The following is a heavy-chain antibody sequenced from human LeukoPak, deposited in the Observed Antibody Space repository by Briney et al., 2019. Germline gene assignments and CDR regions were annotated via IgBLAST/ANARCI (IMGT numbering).Heavy chain of an antibody. CDR1: GGSFSGYY. V-gene: IGHV4-34*01. Sequence: SETLSLTCAVYGGSFSGYYWSWIRQPPGKGLEWIGEINHSGSTNYNPSLKSRVTISVDTSKNQFSLKLSSVTAADTAVYYCAREGSIVVVVAATPGAFDIWGRGTMVTVSS. CDR2: INHSGST. D-gene: IGHD2-15*01. CDR3: AREGSIVVVVAATPGAFDI. J-gene: IGHJ3*02.